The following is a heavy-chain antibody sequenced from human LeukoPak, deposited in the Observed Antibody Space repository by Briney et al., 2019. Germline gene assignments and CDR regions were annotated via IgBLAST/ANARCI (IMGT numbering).Heavy chain of an antibody. J-gene: IGHJ4*02. Sequence: GGSLRLPCAASGFTFSGSTMHWVRQASGKGLEWVGRIRNKANSYATAYAESVKGRFTIPRDDSKNTVYLQMNSLRTEDAAVYYCTGQPNYGDYPNWGQGALVTVSS. D-gene: IGHD4-17*01. V-gene: IGHV3-73*01. CDR2: IRNKANSYAT. CDR1: GFTFSGST. CDR3: TGQPNYGDYPN.